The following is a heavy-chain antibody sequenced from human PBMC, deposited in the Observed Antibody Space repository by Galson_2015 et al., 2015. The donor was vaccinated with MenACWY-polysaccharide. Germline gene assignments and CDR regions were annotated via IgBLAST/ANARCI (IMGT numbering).Heavy chain of an antibody. CDR1: GFSFSTYW. D-gene: IGHD2-15*01. V-gene: IGHV3-7*01. J-gene: IGHJ4*02. CDR3: ARPSSGGSYYND. Sequence: SLRLSCAASGFSFSTYWMSWVRQAPGKGLEWVANINQGGTEERYVDSVKGRFTISRDNAQNSVYLQMNGLRAEDTAVYYCARPSSGGSYYNDWGQGTLVTVS. CDR2: INQGGTEE.